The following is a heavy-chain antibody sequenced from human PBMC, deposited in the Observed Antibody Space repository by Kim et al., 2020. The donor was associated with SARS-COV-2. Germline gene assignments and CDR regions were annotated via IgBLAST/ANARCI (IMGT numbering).Heavy chain of an antibody. Sequence: SVKVSCKASGGTFSSYAISWVRQAPGQGLEWMGGIIPIFGTANYAQKFQGRVTITADESTSTAYMERSSLRSEDTAVYYCARSVSLSGYDNIDYWGQGTLVTVSS. D-gene: IGHD5-12*01. J-gene: IGHJ4*02. V-gene: IGHV1-69*13. CDR2: IIPIFGTA. CDR1: GGTFSSYA. CDR3: ARSVSLSGYDNIDY.